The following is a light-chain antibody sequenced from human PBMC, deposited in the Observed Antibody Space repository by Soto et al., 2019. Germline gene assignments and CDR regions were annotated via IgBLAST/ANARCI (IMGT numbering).Light chain of an antibody. J-gene: IGLJ2*01. CDR3: SSYTSSSTMV. Sequence: QSALTQHASVSGSPGQSITISCTGTSSDVGGYNHVSWYQQHPGKAPKLIIYEVRNRPSAVSNRFSGSKSGSTASLTISGLQAEDEADYYCSSYTSSSTMVFGGGTKLTVL. CDR2: EVR. V-gene: IGLV2-14*01. CDR1: SSDVGGYNH.